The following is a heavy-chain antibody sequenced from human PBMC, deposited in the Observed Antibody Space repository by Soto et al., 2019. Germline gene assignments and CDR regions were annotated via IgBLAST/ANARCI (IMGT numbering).Heavy chain of an antibody. CDR1: GGSISSYY. D-gene: IGHD4-17*01. V-gene: IGHV4-59*01. Sequence: SETLSLTCTVSGGSISSYYWSWIRQPPGKGLEWIGYIFYSGSTNYNPSLKSRVTISVDTSKNQFSLKLSSVTAADTAVYYCARRYGSAYDIWGHGTMVTVSS. J-gene: IGHJ3*02. CDR3: ARRYGSAYDI. CDR2: IFYSGST.